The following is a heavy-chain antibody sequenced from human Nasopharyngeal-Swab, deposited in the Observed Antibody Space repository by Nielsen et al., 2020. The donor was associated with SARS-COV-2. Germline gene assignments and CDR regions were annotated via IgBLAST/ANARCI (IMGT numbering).Heavy chain of an antibody. Sequence: ESLKISCAASGFTFSSYDMHWVRQATGKGLEWVSAIGTAGDTYYPGSVKGRFTIPRENAKNSLYLQMNSLRAGDTAVYYCARGEYDFWSGYSNGMDVWGQGTTVTVSS. J-gene: IGHJ6*02. CDR2: IGTAGDT. CDR1: GFTFSSYD. CDR3: ARGEYDFWSGYSNGMDV. D-gene: IGHD3-3*01. V-gene: IGHV3-13*01.